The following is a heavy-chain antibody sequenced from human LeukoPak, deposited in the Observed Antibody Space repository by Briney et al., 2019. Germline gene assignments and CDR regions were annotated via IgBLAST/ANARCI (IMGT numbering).Heavy chain of an antibody. D-gene: IGHD2-21*02. CDR1: GFNFANHA. Sequence: GGSLRLSCAASGFNFANHAMSWVRQTAGKGLERGSAISGGGAITYYADSVKGRFTISRDNSKDTLFLQMHSLRPGDTAVYYCVREDTPATANYWGQGTLVTISS. CDR2: ISGGGAIT. V-gene: IGHV3-23*01. J-gene: IGHJ4*02. CDR3: VREDTPATANY.